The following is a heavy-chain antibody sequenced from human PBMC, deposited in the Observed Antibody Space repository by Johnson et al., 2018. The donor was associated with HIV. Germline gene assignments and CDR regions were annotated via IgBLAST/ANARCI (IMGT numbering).Heavy chain of an antibody. D-gene: IGHD2-15*01. CDR2: ISAEGSNK. Sequence: QVQLVESGGGVVQPGRSLRLSCAASGFTFSDYGMHWVRQAPGKGLEWVAVISAEGSNKYYADSVKARLIISRDNAKNSLYLQMSSLRAEETAVYYCAREGPYWAFDIWGQGTMVTVSS. V-gene: IGHV3-30*03. CDR3: AREGPYWAFDI. J-gene: IGHJ3*02. CDR1: GFTFSDYG.